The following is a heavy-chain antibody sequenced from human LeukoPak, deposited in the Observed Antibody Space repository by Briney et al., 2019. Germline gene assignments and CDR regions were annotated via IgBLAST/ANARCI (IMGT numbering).Heavy chain of an antibody. CDR2: IYYSGST. J-gene: IGHJ6*03. D-gene: IGHD6-6*01. V-gene: IGHV4-39*07. CDR3: ARGLYSSSAEDYYYYYMDV. CDR1: GGSISSSSYY. Sequence: SETLSLTCTVSGGSISSSSYYWGWIRQPPGKGLEWIGSIYYSGSTYYNPSLKSRVTISVDTSKNQFSLKLSSVTAADTAVYYCARGLYSSSAEDYYYYYMDVWGKGTTVTVSS.